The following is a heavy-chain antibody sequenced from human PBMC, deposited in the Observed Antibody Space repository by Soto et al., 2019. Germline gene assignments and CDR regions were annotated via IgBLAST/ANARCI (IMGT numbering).Heavy chain of an antibody. CDR3: ARREIQGPIDY. Sequence: QVQLQESGPGLVKPSDTLSLTCAVSGYSISSSNWWGWIRQPPGKGLEWIGYIYYSGTTYYNPSLKXRXTXSXHTSKTQFSLELASVTAVDTAVYYCARREIQGPIDYWGQGTLVTVSS. J-gene: IGHJ4*02. CDR1: GYSISSSNW. D-gene: IGHD1-26*01. V-gene: IGHV4-28*01. CDR2: IYYSGTT.